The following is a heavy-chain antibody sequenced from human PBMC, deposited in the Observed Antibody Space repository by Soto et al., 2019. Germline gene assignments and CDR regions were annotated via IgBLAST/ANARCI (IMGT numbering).Heavy chain of an antibody. D-gene: IGHD3-3*01. J-gene: IGHJ5*02. CDR1: GFTFSSYA. CDR2: ISGSGGST. V-gene: IGHV3-23*01. CDR3: AKDQDTIFGVVIIFDP. Sequence: GGSLRLSCAASGFTFSSYAMSWVRQAPGKGLEWVSAISGSGGSTYYADSVKGRFTISRDNSKNTLYLQMNSLRAEDTAVYYCAKDQDTIFGVVIIFDPWGQGTLVTVSS.